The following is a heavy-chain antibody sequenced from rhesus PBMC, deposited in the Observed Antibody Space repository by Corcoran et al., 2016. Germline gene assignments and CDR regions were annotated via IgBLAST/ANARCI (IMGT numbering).Heavy chain of an antibody. Sequence: EVQLVQSGAEVKTPGASVKISCKASGYTFTDYYLHWVRQAPGKGLEWMGRVYPEDGEAKHAQKSQERDTSHADTSTDTAYMELSSLRSEDTAVYYCATGGAAGNRVAGDAFDFWGQGLRVTVSS. J-gene: IGHJ3*01. V-gene: IGHV1-111*02. CDR3: ATGGAAGNRVAGDAFDF. D-gene: IGHD6-31*01. CDR2: VYPEDGEA. CDR1: GYTFTDYY.